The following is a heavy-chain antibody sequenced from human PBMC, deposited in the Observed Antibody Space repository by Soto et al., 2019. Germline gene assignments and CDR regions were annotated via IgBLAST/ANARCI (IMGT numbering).Heavy chain of an antibody. Sequence: EVQLLESGGGLVQPGGSLRLSCAASGFTFSSYTMSWVRQGPGKGLEWVSGISSSGGSTVYADSVKGRFTISRDNFKTTLYLQMNGLRDWDTAVYYCAKGRGDYWGQGTTVTVSS. CDR2: ISSSGGST. V-gene: IGHV3-23*01. CDR3: AKGRGDY. J-gene: IGHJ4*02. CDR1: GFTFSSYT.